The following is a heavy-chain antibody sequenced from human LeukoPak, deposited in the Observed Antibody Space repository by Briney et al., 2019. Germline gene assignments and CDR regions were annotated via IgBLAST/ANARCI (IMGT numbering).Heavy chain of an antibody. CDR1: GGSISSYY. V-gene: IGHV4-59*01. D-gene: IGHD2-2*03. J-gene: IGHJ3*02. Sequence: KASETLSLTCTVSGGSISSYYWSWIRQPPGKGLEWIGYIYYSGSTNYNPSLKSRVTISVDTSKNQFSLKLSSVTAADTAVYYCAGYCSSTSCYSDAFDIWDQGTTVTVSS. CDR3: AGYCSSTSCYSDAFDI. CDR2: IYYSGST.